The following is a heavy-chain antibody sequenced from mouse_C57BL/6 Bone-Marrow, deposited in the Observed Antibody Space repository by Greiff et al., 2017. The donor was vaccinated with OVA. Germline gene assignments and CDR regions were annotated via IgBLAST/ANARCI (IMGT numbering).Heavy chain of an antibody. CDR2: INPNNGGT. CDR3: ANLDGYYEGAY. V-gene: IGHV1-26*01. Sequence: VQLQQSGPELVKPGASVKISCKASGYTFTVYYMNWVKQSHGKSLEWIGDINPNNGGTSYNQKFKGKATLTVDKSSSTAYMELRSLTSEDSAVYYCANLDGYYEGAYWGQGTLVTVSA. J-gene: IGHJ3*01. CDR1: GYTFTVYY. D-gene: IGHD2-3*01.